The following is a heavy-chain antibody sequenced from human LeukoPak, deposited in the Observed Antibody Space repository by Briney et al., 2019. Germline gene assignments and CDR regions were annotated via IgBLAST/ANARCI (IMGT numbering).Heavy chain of an antibody. V-gene: IGHV3-64*01. CDR3: ARIPGY. D-gene: IGHD2-2*01. CDR1: GFDFITYA. Sequence: GGSLRLSCAASGFDFITYAMHWVRLTPGKGLEFVSAISESGDDTSFGNDVKGRFTISRDNIKNTVDLEMGSLRVDDTGIYYCARIPGYWGQGTVVTVSS. CDR2: ISESGDDT. J-gene: IGHJ1*01.